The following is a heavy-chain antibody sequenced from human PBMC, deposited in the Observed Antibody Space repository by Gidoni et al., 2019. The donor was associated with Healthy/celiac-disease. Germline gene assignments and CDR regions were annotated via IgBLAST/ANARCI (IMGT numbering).Heavy chain of an antibody. CDR2: ISGSGGST. CDR3: AKSSSWYNGYFDY. Sequence: EVQLLESGGGLVQPVGSLRLSCAASGFTFSSYAMSWVRQAPGKGLEWVSAISGSGGSTYYADSVKGRFTISRDNSKNTLYLQMNSLRAEDTAVYYCAKSSSWYNGYFDYWGQGTLVTVSS. D-gene: IGHD6-13*01. CDR1: GFTFSSYA. V-gene: IGHV3-23*01. J-gene: IGHJ4*02.